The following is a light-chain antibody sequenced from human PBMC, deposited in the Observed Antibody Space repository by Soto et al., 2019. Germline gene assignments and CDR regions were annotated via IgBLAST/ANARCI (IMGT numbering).Light chain of an antibody. CDR1: QSVDAY. J-gene: IGKJ2*01. V-gene: IGKV1-39*01. CDR2: AVS. CDR3: HQSHSAPYT. Sequence: IQMPQSPSSLSASEGDRVTITCRTSQSVDAYLHWFQQKPGRPPKLLIYAVSTLQSGVPSRFSGSGSERDFTLTISNLQREDLATYYCHQSHSAPYTFGQGTKVEIK.